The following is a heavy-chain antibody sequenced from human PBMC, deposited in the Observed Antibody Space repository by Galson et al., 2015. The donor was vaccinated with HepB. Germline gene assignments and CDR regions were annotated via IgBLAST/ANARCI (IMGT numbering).Heavy chain of an antibody. Sequence: SLRLSCAASGSPFNTYALHWLRQAPGKGLEWVAVIRPDGGWQHYADSVKGRFTISRDNVKNTLYLEMNSLRVEDTAVYFCAREGDSSGHCGVFDIWGQGTKVTVSS. CDR2: IRPDGGWQ. D-gene: IGHD6-25*01. V-gene: IGHV3-30*04. J-gene: IGHJ3*02. CDR1: GSPFNTYA. CDR3: AREGDSSGHCGVFDI.